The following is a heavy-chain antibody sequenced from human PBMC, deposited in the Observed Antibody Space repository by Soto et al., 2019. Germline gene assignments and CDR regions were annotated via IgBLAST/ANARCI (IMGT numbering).Heavy chain of an antibody. CDR1: GDSISSGGYS. CDR3: ATVTRDGYYFEY. CDR2: IYQSGST. V-gene: IGHV4-30-2*01. Sequence: QLQLQESGSGLVKPSQTLSLTCAVSGDSISSGGYSWTWIRQPPGKGLEWIGHIYQSGSTLYNPSLDSRVLIVVYNSKNLFSLDLSSVTAADTVVYYCATVTRDGYYFEYWRQGILVTVSS. J-gene: IGHJ4*02. D-gene: IGHD3-10*01.